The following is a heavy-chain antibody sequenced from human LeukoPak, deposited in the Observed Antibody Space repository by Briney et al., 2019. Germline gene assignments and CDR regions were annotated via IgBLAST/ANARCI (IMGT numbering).Heavy chain of an antibody. CDR1: GGSFSGYY. Sequence: KPSETLSLTCAVYGGSFSGYYWSWIRQPPGKGLEWIGEINHSGSTNYNPSLKSRVTISVDTSKNQFSLKLSSVTAADTAVYYCAREGNYYAYFDYWGQGTLVTVSS. J-gene: IGHJ4*02. D-gene: IGHD3-10*01. V-gene: IGHV4-34*01. CDR2: INHSGST. CDR3: AREGNYYAYFDY.